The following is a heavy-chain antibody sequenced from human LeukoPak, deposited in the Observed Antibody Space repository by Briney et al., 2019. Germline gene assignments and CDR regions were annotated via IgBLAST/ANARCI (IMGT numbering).Heavy chain of an antibody. D-gene: IGHD3-22*01. CDR1: GFTFSSYA. CDR2: VSGSGGST. V-gene: IGHV3-23*01. J-gene: IGHJ4*02. Sequence: GGSLRLSCAASGFTFSSYAMSWVRQAPGKGLEWVSRVSGSGGSTYYADSVTGRFTISRDNSKNTLYLQMNSLRAEDTAVYYCAKGSLYYYDSGGYRYFDYWGQGTLVTVSS. CDR3: AKGSLYYYDSGGYRYFDY.